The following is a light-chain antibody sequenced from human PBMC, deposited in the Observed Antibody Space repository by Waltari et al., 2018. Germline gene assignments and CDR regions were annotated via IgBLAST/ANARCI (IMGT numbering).Light chain of an antibody. CDR2: DTS. CDR1: QDITNY. V-gene: IGKV1-33*01. CDR3: QRYDNLPIFA. J-gene: IGKJ3*01. Sequence: DIQMTQSPSYLSAYVGDRVTITYQASQDITNYLNWYQQKPGKAPKLMIYDTSNLEIGVPSRFSGSQSGTHFTFTISSLQPEDAGTYYDQRYDNLPIFAFGPGTKVDIK.